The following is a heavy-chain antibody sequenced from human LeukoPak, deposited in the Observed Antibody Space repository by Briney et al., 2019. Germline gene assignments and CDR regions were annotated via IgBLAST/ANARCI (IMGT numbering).Heavy chain of an antibody. CDR3: ARRGHSSSSSAGYYYYYMDV. CDR2: IYYSGST. D-gene: IGHD6-6*01. CDR1: GGSISSGGYY. V-gene: IGHV4-31*03. J-gene: IGHJ6*03. Sequence: SQTLSLTCTVSGGSISSGGYYWSWLRQHPGKGLEWIGYIYYSGSTYYNPSLKSRVTISVDTSKNQFSLKLSSVTAADTAVYYCARRGHSSSSSAGYYYYYMDVWGKGTTVTVSS.